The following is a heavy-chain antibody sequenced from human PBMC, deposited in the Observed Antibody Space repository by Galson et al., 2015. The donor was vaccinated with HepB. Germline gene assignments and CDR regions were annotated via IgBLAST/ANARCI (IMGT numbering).Heavy chain of an antibody. CDR1: GFTFRTYS. D-gene: IGHD5-12*01. CDR2: IGVSGS. V-gene: IGHV3-23*01. Sequence: SLRLSCAASGFTFRTYSMNWVRQAPGEGLEWVSSIGVSGSFYADSVKGRFTISRDFSTNTLYLQMDSLRAEDTAIYYCAKERNPLAFDYWGQGILVTVSS. CDR3: AKERNPLAFDY. J-gene: IGHJ4*02.